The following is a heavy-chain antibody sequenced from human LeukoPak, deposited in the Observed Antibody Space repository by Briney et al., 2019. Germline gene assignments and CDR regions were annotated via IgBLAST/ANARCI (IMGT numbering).Heavy chain of an antibody. CDR3: ARDPFLGGATLSADY. CDR2: IYHSGST. Sequence: SETLSLTCTVSGYSISSGYYWGWIRQPPGKGLEWIGSIYHSGSTYYNPSLKSRVTISVDTSKNQFSLKLSSVTAADTAVYYCARDPFLGGATLSADYWGQGTLVTVSS. J-gene: IGHJ4*02. CDR1: GYSISSGYY. D-gene: IGHD1-26*01. V-gene: IGHV4-38-2*02.